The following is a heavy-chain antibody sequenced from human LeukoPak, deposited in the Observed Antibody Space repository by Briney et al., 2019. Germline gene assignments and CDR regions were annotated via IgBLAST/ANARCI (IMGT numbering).Heavy chain of an antibody. Sequence: PSGTLSLTCTVSGDSFSNVNWWSWVRQPPGKGLEWIGEIHHSGSTNYNPSLKSRVSISVDKSKNQFSLKLSSVTAADTAVYYCARYKGVNCGGDCYPAAFDIWGQGTMVTVSS. CDR1: GDSFSNVNW. V-gene: IGHV4-4*02. CDR2: IHHSGST. CDR3: ARYKGVNCGGDCYPAAFDI. D-gene: IGHD2-21*02. J-gene: IGHJ3*02.